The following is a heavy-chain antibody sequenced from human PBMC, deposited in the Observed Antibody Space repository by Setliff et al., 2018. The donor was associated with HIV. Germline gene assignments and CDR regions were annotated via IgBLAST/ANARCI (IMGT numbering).Heavy chain of an antibody. CDR3: TRRQTGGGVRGAFDM. V-gene: IGHV4-59*08. CDR2: VYSNGRA. CDR1: GDYIDEYY. J-gene: IGHJ3*02. Sequence: TLSLTCIVSGDYIDEYYWSWIRQPPGKGLEWIGYVYSNGRADYSPSLKSRVSISVDTSKNHFSLRLSSVTAADTAVYYCTRRQTGGGVRGAFDMWGRGTLVTVSS. D-gene: IGHD1-26*01.